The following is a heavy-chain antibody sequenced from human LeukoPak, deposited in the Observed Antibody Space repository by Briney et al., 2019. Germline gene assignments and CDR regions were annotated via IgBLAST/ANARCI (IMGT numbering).Heavy chain of an antibody. CDR1: GFTFSNSW. J-gene: IGHJ4*02. CDR3: ARDSRGYSYGPNTDY. V-gene: IGHV3-7*01. D-gene: IGHD5-18*01. Sequence: GESLRLSCAASGFTFSNSWMTWVRQAPGKGLEWVASMIGDGSEIHYVDSVKGRFTISRDISRSSLYLQMDSLRVEDTAMYYCARDSRGYSYGPNTDYWGQGTLVAVSS. CDR2: MIGDGSEI.